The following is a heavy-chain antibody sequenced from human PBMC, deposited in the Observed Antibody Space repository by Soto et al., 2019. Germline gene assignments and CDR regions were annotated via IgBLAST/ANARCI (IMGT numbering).Heavy chain of an antibody. CDR1: GYTFTSYD. CDR3: ARERTVAGNDY. D-gene: IGHD6-19*01. Sequence: QVQLVQSGAEVKKPGASVKVSCKASGYTFTSYDINWVRQATGQGLEWMGWMNPNSGNTGYAQKFRGRVTMTRHTSISTVYTELSSLRSEDTAVYYCARERTVAGNDYGGQGTLVTVSS. J-gene: IGHJ4*02. CDR2: MNPNSGNT. V-gene: IGHV1-8*01.